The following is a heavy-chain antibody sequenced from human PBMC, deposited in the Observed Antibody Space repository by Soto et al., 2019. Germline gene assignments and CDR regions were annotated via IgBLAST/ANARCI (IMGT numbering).Heavy chain of an antibody. J-gene: IGHJ3*02. Sequence: QVQLQESGPGLVKPSETLSLTCTVSGGSISSYYWCWIRQPAGRGLEGIGRIYTSGSTNYNPARESRVSLPGGTPSPQFAPKRKSGPAAGTAVYYGAASKRGPGLGGILGQGRTVTVSS. CDR3: AASKRGPGLGGI. CDR2: IYTSGST. CDR1: GGSISSYY. V-gene: IGHV4-4*07. D-gene: IGHD3-10*01.